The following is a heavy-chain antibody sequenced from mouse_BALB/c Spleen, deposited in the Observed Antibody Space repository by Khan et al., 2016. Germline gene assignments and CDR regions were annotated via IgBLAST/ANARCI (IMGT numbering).Heavy chain of an antibody. D-gene: IGHD1-1*01. CDR3: ARRYDGSLYYFDY. V-gene: IGHV1-87*01. Sequence: QVQLQQPGPELARPWPSVPFSCKVSGYTFTSYWTPWVIQRSAPGQVWSGAIYTGDGDTRYTQKLKGTATLTADKSSSTAYMQLSSLASEDSAVYYCARRYDGSLYYFDYWGQGATLTGSS. CDR2: IYTGDGDT. J-gene: IGHJ2*01. CDR1: GYTFTSYW.